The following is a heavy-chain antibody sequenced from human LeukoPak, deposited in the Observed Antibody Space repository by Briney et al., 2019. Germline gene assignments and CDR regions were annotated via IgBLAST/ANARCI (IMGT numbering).Heavy chain of an antibody. CDR2: IYYSGST. Sequence: PSETLSLTCTVSGGSISSCYWSWIRQPPGKGLEWIGYIYYSGSTNYNPSLKSRVTISVDTSKNQFSLKLSSVTAADTAVYYCARLRTYGSGSYVDYWGQETLVTVSS. D-gene: IGHD3-10*01. V-gene: IGHV4-59*08. J-gene: IGHJ4*02. CDR1: GGSISSCY. CDR3: ARLRTYGSGSYVDY.